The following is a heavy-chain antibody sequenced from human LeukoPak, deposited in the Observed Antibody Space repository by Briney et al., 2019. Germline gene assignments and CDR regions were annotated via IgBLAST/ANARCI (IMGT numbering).Heavy chain of an antibody. CDR3: ARGGNGFDY. CDR2: INSDGSST. D-gene: IGHD1-1*01. V-gene: IGHV3-74*01. CDR1: GFTFSSYW. J-gene: IGHJ4*02. Sequence: PGGSLRLSCAAPGFTFSSYWMHWVRQAPGKGLVWVSRINSDGSSTIYADPVKGRFTISRDNAKNTLYLQMNSLRAEDTAVYYCARGGNGFDYWGQGTLVTVSS.